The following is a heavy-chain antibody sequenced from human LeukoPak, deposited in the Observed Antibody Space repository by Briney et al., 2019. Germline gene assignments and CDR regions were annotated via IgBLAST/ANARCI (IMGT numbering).Heavy chain of an antibody. CDR1: GFTFGSYS. J-gene: IGHJ5*02. Sequence: TPGGSLRLSCAASGFTFGSYSMNWVRQAPGKGLEWVSSISSSSSYIYYADSVKGRFTISRDNAKNSLYLQMNSLRAEDTAVYYCARATYSGSFYPGAWGQGTLVTVSS. V-gene: IGHV3-21*01. CDR3: ARATYSGSFYPGA. D-gene: IGHD1-26*01. CDR2: ISSSSSYI.